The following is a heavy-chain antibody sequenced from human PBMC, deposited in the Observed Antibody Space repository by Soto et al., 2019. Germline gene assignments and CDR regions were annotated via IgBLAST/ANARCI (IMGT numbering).Heavy chain of an antibody. D-gene: IGHD1-7*01. CDR3: ARDSWNYVVLTPNLWDY. CDR2: ISGHNGNT. J-gene: IGHJ4*02. V-gene: IGHV1-18*04. CDR1: GYTFSSYG. Sequence: QIQLVQSGAEVKKPGASVRVSCRTSGYTFSSYGLSWVRQAPGQGLEWMGWISGHNGNTNYAQKFQGRVTMTTDPSTSAAYLEVRSLRSDDTAVYFCARDSWNYVVLTPNLWDYWGQGTQVTVTS.